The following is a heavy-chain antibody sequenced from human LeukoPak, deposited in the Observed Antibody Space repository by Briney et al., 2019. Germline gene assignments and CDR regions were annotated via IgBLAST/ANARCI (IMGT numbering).Heavy chain of an antibody. CDR2: IGAAGDP. CDR1: GFTFSSFD. CDR3: ARGLNNAGGYYYYGMDV. D-gene: IGHD3-16*01. J-gene: IGHJ6*04. V-gene: IGHV3-13*05. Sequence: GGSLRLSCAAFGFTFSSFDMHWVRQATGKRLEWVSAIGAAGDPYYPGSVKGRSTISRENAKNSLYLQMNSLRAGDTAVYYCARGLNNAGGYYYYGMDVWGKGTTVTVSS.